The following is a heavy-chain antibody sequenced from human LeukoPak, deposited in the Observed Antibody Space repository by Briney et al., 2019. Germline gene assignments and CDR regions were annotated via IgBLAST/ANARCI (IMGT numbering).Heavy chain of an antibody. Sequence: GRSLRLSCAASGFTFGDFAMHWVRRAPGKGLEWVSGISWNTDTIAYADSVKGRFTISRDNAKNSLYLQMNRLRAEDTALYYCAKGSPRALRDSTGYYLPFDYWGQGSLVIVSS. CDR2: ISWNTDTI. V-gene: IGHV3-9*01. CDR1: GFTFGDFA. D-gene: IGHD3-22*01. CDR3: AKGSPRALRDSTGYYLPFDY. J-gene: IGHJ4*02.